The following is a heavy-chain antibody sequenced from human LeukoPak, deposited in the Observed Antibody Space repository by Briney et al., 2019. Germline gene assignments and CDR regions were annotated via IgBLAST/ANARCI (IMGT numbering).Heavy chain of an antibody. V-gene: IGHV3-21*01. CDR2: ISSSSSYI. J-gene: IGHJ4*02. Sequence: GGSLRLSCAASGFTFSSYSMNWVRQAPGKGLEWVSSISSSSSYIYYADSVKGRFTISRDSAKNSVSLQMNSLRAEDTAVYYCARGLTYGSGGFDYWGQGTLVTVSS. CDR1: GFTFSSYS. CDR3: ARGLTYGSGGFDY. D-gene: IGHD3-10*01.